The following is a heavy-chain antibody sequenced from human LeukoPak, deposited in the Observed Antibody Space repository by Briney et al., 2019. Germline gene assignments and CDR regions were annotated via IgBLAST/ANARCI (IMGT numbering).Heavy chain of an antibody. J-gene: IGHJ4*02. D-gene: IGHD3-10*01. V-gene: IGHV3-30*18. CDR1: GFKFSTYG. CDR2: ISYDGRNH. Sequence: GGSLRLSCVASGFKFSTYGMHWVRQPPGKGLEWVAVISYDGRNHSYADAVKGRFTISRDNSKNTQYLQMNSLRAEDTAIYYCAKDPYGSGSYPLDYWGQGTLVIVSS. CDR3: AKDPYGSGSYPLDY.